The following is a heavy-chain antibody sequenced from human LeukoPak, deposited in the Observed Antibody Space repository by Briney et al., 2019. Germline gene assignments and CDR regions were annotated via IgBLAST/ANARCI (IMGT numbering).Heavy chain of an antibody. V-gene: IGHV1-46*01. Sequence: ASVKVSCKASGYTFTSYYMHWVRQAPGQGLEWMGIINPSGGSTSYAQKFQGRVTMTRDTSTSTVYMELSSLRSEDTAVYYCARGYSSGWYRGRHFDYWGQGTLVTVSS. D-gene: IGHD6-19*01. CDR1: GYTFTSYY. J-gene: IGHJ4*02. CDR2: INPSGGST. CDR3: ARGYSSGWYRGRHFDY.